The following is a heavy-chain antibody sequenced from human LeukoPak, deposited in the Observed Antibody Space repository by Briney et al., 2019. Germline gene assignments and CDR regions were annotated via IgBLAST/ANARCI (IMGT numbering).Heavy chain of an antibody. J-gene: IGHJ4*02. V-gene: IGHV3-30*03. Sequence: GRSLRLSCAGSGFTFSSYGMHWVRQAPGKGLEWVALISYDGNNKYYADSVKGRFTISRDNSKNTLYLQMNSLRAEDTAVYYCARDPRGGTLDYWGQGTLVTVSS. D-gene: IGHD3-10*01. CDR3: ARDPRGGTLDY. CDR1: GFTFSSYG. CDR2: ISYDGNNK.